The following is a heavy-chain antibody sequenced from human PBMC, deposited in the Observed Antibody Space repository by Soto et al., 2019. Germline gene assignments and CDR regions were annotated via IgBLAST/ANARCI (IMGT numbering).Heavy chain of an antibody. V-gene: IGHV4-30-4*01. CDR1: GGSISSGDYY. CDR3: ARAPHVVVPAAIGWFDP. D-gene: IGHD2-2*02. CDR2: IYYSGST. Sequence: SETLSLTCTVSGGSISSGDYYWRWVRHPPGSGLEWIGYIYYSGSTYYTASLKSRVTISVDTSKNKFYLKLSSVTAADTAVYYCARAPHVVVPAAIGWFDPWGQGTLVTVSS. J-gene: IGHJ5*02.